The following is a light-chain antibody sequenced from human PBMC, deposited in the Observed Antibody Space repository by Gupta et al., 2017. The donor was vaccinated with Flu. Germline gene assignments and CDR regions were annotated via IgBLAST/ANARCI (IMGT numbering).Light chain of an antibody. V-gene: IGKV1-5*03. Sequence: DIQMTQSPSTLSASVGDRVTITCRAGQTISTWLAWYQQKPGKAPNLLIYKASTLENGGPSRFSGGGSGTEFTLTISSLQPDDVATYYCQQYNSYPGTFGQGTKVEVK. CDR3: QQYNSYPGT. CDR1: QTISTW. J-gene: IGKJ1*01. CDR2: KAS.